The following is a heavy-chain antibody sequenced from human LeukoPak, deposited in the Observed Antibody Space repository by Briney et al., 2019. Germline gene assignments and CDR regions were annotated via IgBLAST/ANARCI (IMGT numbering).Heavy chain of an antibody. J-gene: IGHJ3*02. CDR3: AKEQGSRMSTGAFDI. V-gene: IGHV3-74*01. Sequence: PGGSLRLSCAASGFTFTTYWMHWVRQAPGKGLVWVSHINSDGSITSYADSVKGRFTISRDNAKNTLYLQMNSLRAEDTAVYYCAKEQGSRMSTGAFDIWGQGTMVTVSS. D-gene: IGHD2-15*01. CDR2: INSDGSIT. CDR1: GFTFTTYW.